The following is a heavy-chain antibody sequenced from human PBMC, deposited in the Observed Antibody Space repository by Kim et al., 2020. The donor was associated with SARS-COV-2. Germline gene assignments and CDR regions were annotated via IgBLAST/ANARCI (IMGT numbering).Heavy chain of an antibody. J-gene: IGHJ6*02. CDR1: GGSFSGYY. Sequence: SETLSLTCAVYGGSFSGYYWSWIRQPPGKGLEWIGEINHSGSTNYNPSLKSRVTISVDTSKNQFSLKLSSVTAADTAVYYCSREATYYYGSGSYYNGGTLRYYYGMDVWGQGTTVTVSS. D-gene: IGHD3-10*01. V-gene: IGHV4-34*01. CDR2: INHSGST. CDR3: SREATYYYGSGSYYNGGTLRYYYGMDV.